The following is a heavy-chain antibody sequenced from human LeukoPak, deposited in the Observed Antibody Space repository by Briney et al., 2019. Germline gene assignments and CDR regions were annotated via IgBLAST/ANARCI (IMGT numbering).Heavy chain of an antibody. J-gene: IGHJ4*02. D-gene: IGHD3-16*01. CDR2: ISTDGSST. V-gene: IGHV3-74*01. CDR3: ARDFRLSYFDY. CDR1: GFTFSSYW. Sequence: GGSLRLSCAASGFTFSSYWMHWVRQGPGKGLVWVSRISTDGSSTDYADSVKGRFTISRENAKNTLYLQMNSLRAEDTTVYYCARDFRLSYFDYWGQGTLVTVSS.